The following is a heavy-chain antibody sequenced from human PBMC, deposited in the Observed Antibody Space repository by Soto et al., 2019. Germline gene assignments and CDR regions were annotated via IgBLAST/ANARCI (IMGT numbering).Heavy chain of an antibody. D-gene: IGHD6-19*01. J-gene: IGHJ5*02. V-gene: IGHV1-8*01. CDR3: ARGRIIVAGGFDP. CDR2: MNPSTGNT. Sequence: ASVKVSCEASGYTFTSYDIIWVRQATGQGLEWMGWMNPSTGNTDSAEKFQGRLTMTRNTSISTVYMELSSLSFEDTAVYYCARGRIIVAGGFDPWGQGTLVTVS. CDR1: GYTFTSYD.